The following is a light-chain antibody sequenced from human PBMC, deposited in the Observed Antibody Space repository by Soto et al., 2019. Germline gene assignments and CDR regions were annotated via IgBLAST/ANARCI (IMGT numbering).Light chain of an antibody. J-gene: IGLJ1*01. CDR2: QVT. Sequence: HSALTQPASVSGSPGQSITISCTGSSSDVGGYHYVSWYQQQPGKAPKLMIYQVTNRPSGVSNRFSGSRSGNTASLTISGLQAEDEADYYCSSYTDSSNYVFGTGTKLTVL. V-gene: IGLV2-14*01. CDR1: SSDVGGYHY. CDR3: SSYTDSSNYV.